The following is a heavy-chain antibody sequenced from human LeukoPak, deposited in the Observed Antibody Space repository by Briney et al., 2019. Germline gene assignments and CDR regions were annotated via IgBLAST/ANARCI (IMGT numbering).Heavy chain of an antibody. V-gene: IGHV3-21*01. CDR1: GFTFSSYS. D-gene: IGHD5-24*01. Sequence: GGSLRLSCAASGFTFSSYSMNWVRQAPGKGLEWVSSISSSSSYIYYADSVKGRFTISRDNAKNSLYLQMNSLRAEDTAAYYCARDGPWLHLYFDYWGQRTLVTVSS. J-gene: IGHJ4*02. CDR2: ISSSSSYI. CDR3: ARDGPWLHLYFDY.